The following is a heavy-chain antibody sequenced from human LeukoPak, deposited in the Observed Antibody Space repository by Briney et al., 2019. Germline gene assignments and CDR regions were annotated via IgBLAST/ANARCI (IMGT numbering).Heavy chain of an antibody. CDR3: ARDHEVLRFLDY. V-gene: IGHV4-30-2*01. J-gene: IGHJ4*02. Sequence: SETLSLTCTVSGGSISSGGYYWSWIQQPPGKGLEWIGYIYHSGSTYYNPSLKSRVTISVDRSKNQFSLKLSSVTAADTAVYYCARDHEVLRFLDYWGQGTLVTVSS. CDR1: GGSISSGGYY. CDR2: IYHSGST. D-gene: IGHD3-3*01.